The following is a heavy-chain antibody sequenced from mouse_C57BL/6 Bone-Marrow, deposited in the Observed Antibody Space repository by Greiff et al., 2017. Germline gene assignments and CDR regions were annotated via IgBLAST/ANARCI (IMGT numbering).Heavy chain of an antibody. Sequence: EVQLQQSGAELVRPGASVKLSCTASGFNIKDDYMHWVKQRPEQGLEWIGWIDPETGDTEYASKFQGKATITADTSSNTAYLQLSSLTSEDSAVYYCTTGFTTVVASPYYFDYWGQGTTLTVSS. CDR3: TTGFTTVVASPYYFDY. CDR2: IDPETGDT. CDR1: GFNIKDDY. D-gene: IGHD1-1*01. J-gene: IGHJ2*01. V-gene: IGHV14-4*01.